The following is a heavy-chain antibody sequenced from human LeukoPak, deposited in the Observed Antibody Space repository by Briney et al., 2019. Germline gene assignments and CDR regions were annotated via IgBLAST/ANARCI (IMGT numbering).Heavy chain of an antibody. Sequence: PSETLSLTCTVAGGSISSSSYYWGWIRQPPGKGLEWIGSIYYSGSTYYNPSLKSRVTISVDTSKNQFSLKLSSVTAADTAVYYCASSHMATITCFDYRGQGTLVTVSS. CDR1: GGSISSSSYY. CDR3: ASSHMATITCFDY. J-gene: IGHJ4*02. CDR2: IYYSGST. V-gene: IGHV4-39*01. D-gene: IGHD5-12*01.